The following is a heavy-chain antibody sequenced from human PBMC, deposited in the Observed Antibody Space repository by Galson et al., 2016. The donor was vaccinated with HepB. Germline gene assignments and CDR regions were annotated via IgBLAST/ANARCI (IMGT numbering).Heavy chain of an antibody. J-gene: IGHJ4*02. D-gene: IGHD2/OR15-2a*01. CDR3: TRGRTVIRSASAY. CDR1: GFSFKNYY. Sequence: SLRLSCAASGFSFKNYYMTWVRQAPGKGLEWVSFISGNSDSIYYADSVKDRFTISRDNAKNSLYLHLSSLRVKDTAVYYCTRGRTVIRSASAYWGQGTLVTVSS. CDR2: ISGNSDSI. V-gene: IGHV3-21*01.